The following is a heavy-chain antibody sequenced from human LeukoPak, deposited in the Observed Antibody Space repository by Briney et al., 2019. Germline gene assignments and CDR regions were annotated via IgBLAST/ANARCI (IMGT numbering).Heavy chain of an antibody. J-gene: IGHJ3*02. CDR3: AREYSSSSGKTFDI. CDR1: GGSISGYY. D-gene: IGHD6-6*01. Sequence: PSETLSLTCTVSGGSISGYYWSWIRQPPGRGLEWIGYIHYSGSTNYNPSLKSRVTISVDTSKNQFSLKLSSVTAADTAVYYCAREYSSSSGKTFDIWGQGTMDTVSS. CDR2: IHYSGST. V-gene: IGHV4-59*01.